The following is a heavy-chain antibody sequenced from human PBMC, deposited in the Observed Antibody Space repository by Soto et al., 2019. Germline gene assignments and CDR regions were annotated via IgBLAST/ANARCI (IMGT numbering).Heavy chain of an antibody. J-gene: IGHJ6*02. CDR3: AKDPGDCSSTSCYTRYGMDV. CDR2: ISGSGGST. V-gene: IGHV3-23*01. CDR1: GFTFSSYA. Sequence: RLSCAASGFTFSSYAMSWVRQAPGKGLEWVSAISGSGGSTYYADSVKGRFTISRDNSKNTLYLQMNSLRAEDTAVYYCAKDPGDCSSTSCYTRYGMDVWGQGTTVTVS. D-gene: IGHD2-2*01.